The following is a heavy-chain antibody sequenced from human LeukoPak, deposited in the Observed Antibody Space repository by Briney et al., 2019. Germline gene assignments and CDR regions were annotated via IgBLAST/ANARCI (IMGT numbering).Heavy chain of an antibody. CDR3: ARGVLRYFDWLLRDYYYYGMDV. D-gene: IGHD3-9*01. J-gene: IGHJ6*02. CDR2: IYSGGST. CDR1: EFTVSSNY. Sequence: GGSLRLSCAASEFTVSSNYMSWVRQAPGKGLEWVSVIYSGGSTYYADSVKGRFTISRDNSKNTLYLQMNSLRAEDTAVYYCARGVLRYFDWLLRDYYYYGMDVWGQGTTVTVSS. V-gene: IGHV3-66*01.